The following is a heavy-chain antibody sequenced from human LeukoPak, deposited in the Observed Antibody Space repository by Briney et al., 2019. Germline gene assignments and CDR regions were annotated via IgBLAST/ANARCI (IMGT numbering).Heavy chain of an antibody. CDR1: GGSVSTSDYY. Sequence: SETLSLTCTVSGGSVSTSDYYWGWIRQSPVKGLEWIGDVFYTGKTNYNPSLRGRATISIDTSKNQFSLKLTYVTAADSAIYYCARVFDSWGQGTLVTVSS. J-gene: IGHJ4*02. CDR3: ARVFDS. CDR2: VFYTGKT. V-gene: IGHV4-39*07.